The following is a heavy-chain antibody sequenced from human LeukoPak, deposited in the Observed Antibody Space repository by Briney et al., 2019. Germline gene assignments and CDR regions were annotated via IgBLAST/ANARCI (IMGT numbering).Heavy chain of an antibody. Sequence: QPGGSVRHLCAASGFTFSSYWMSWVRQAPGKGLEWVANIRKDGAANYSLGSVKGRFTLSSDNDKKSLYLQMNSLRVDDTAVYYCVRASEVRYDSRGNGGVCSRYSGEGTLVTVSS. D-gene: IGHD3-22*01. J-gene: IGHJ4*02. CDR1: GFTFSSYW. V-gene: IGHV3-7*01. CDR3: VRASEVRYDSRGNGGVCSRY. CDR2: IRKDGAAN.